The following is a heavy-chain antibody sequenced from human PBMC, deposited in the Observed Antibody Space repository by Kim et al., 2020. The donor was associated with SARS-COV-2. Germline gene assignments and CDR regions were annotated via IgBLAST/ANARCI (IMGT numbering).Heavy chain of an antibody. Sequence: ASVKVSCKASGYTFTNYAISWVRQAPGQGLEWMGWINTDTGNPTYAQAFTGRFVFSVDTPGSTTYLQISRLKADETALYYCARVIWGSYRYTDSWGQGTL. J-gene: IGHJ4*02. CDR3: ARVIWGSYRYTDS. D-gene: IGHD3-16*02. V-gene: IGHV7-4-1*02. CDR1: GYTFTNYA. CDR2: INTDTGNP.